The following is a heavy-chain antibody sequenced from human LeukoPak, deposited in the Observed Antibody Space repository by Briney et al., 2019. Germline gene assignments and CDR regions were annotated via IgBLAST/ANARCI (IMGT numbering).Heavy chain of an antibody. D-gene: IGHD3-9*01. CDR1: GVSITTYY. Sequence: KPSETLSLTCTVSGVSITTYYWSWIRQPPGKGLEWIGYIYYSGNTNYNPSLKSRVTISVDTSKNQFSLKLNSVTAADTAVYYCARFEGYDFLTGYAYYFDYWGQGILVTVSS. CDR2: IYYSGNT. CDR3: ARFEGYDFLTGYAYYFDY. J-gene: IGHJ4*02. V-gene: IGHV4-59*01.